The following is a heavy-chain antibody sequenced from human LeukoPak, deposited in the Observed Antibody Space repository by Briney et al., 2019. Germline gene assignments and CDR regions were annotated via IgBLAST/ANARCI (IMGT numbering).Heavy chain of an antibody. CDR3: ARARRDIVVVPAASHYYYYYMDV. V-gene: IGHV1-8*01. D-gene: IGHD2-2*01. CDR2: MNPNSGNT. CDR1: GYTFTRYD. Sequence: PVASVKVSCKASGYTFTRYDINWVRQATGQGLEWMGWMNPNSGNTGYAQKFQGRVTMTRNTSISTAYMELSSLRSEDTAVYYCARARRDIVVVPAASHYYYYYMDVWGKGTTVTVSS. J-gene: IGHJ6*03.